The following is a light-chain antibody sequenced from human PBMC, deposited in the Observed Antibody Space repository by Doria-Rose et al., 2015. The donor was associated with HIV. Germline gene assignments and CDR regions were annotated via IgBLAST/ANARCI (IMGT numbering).Light chain of an antibody. Sequence: TQSPGTLSLSPGERATLSCRASQSVSANYLAWYQQRPGQSPRLLIYGASSRVTDIPDRFSSSGSGTDFTLTISRLEPEDFAVYYCHQYASSRTFGQGTKVEIK. CDR2: GAS. V-gene: IGKV3-20*01. CDR3: HQYASSRT. CDR1: QSVSANY. J-gene: IGKJ1*01.